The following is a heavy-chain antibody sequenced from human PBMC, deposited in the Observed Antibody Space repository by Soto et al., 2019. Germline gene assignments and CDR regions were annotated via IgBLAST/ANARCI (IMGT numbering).Heavy chain of an antibody. CDR2: VNPNRGDA. Sequence: QVVLVQSGAEVKKPGDSVKVSCKSSGYKFTDYYLHWVRQAPGQGPEWVGWVNPNRGDAIYAQKFQGWVTMTRDMATTTAYLEVNRSKPHDTAIYFCARDPSLAGQYCYFDICGSVTIVTVSS. CDR1: GYKFTDYY. CDR3: ARDPSLAGQYCYFDI. J-gene: IGHJ2*01. D-gene: IGHD2-15*01. V-gene: IGHV1-2*04.